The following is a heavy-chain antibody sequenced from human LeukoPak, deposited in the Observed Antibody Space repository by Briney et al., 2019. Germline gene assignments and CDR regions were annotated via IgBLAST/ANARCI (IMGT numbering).Heavy chain of an antibody. V-gene: IGHV3-30*04. CDR1: GFTFSTYA. Sequence: GRSLRLSCAASGFTFSTYAMHWVRQAPGKGLEWVGVISYDGSNKYYADSVKGRFTISRDNSKNTLYLQMNSLTTEDTAVYYCASQPSDNGEYFQDWGQGTLVTVSS. J-gene: IGHJ1*01. D-gene: IGHD1-14*01. CDR2: ISYDGSNK. CDR3: ASQPSDNGEYFQD.